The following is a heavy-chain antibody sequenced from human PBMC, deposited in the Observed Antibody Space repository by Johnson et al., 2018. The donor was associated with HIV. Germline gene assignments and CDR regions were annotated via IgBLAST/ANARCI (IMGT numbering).Heavy chain of an antibody. CDR3: ARDLSRWELHPLSAFDI. CDR2: IRQDGSEK. Sequence: VQLVESGGGLVQPGGSLRLSCEASESTFSSYWMNWLRQAPGKGLEWVANIRQDGSEKYYVGSVKCRFTVSRDNARKSLYLQMNSLRAEDTAVYYCARDLSRWELHPLSAFDIWGQGTMVTVSS. CDR1: ESTFSSYW. D-gene: IGHD4-23*01. V-gene: IGHV3-7*01. J-gene: IGHJ3*02.